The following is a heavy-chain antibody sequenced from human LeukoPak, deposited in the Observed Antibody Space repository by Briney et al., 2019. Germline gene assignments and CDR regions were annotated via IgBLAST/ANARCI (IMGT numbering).Heavy chain of an antibody. CDR1: GGSFSGYY. V-gene: IGHV4-34*01. J-gene: IGHJ4*02. CDR2: INHSGST. Sequence: SEILSLTCAVYGGSFSGYYWSWIRQPPGKGLEWIGEINHSGSTNYNPSLKSRVTISVDTSKNQFSLKLSSVTAADTAVYYCARFGAYGGTTYYFDYWGQGTLVTVSS. CDR3: ARFGAYGGTTYYFDY. D-gene: IGHD4-23*01.